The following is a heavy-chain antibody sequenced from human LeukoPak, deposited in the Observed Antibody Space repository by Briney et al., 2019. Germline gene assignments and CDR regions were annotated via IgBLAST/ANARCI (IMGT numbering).Heavy chain of an antibody. CDR3: ARFEWELLAADY. J-gene: IGHJ4*02. CDR1: GYTFTSYD. V-gene: IGHV1-8*03. Sequence: ASVKVSCKASGYTFTSYDINWVRQATGQGLEWMGWMNPNSGNTGYAQKFQGRVTITRNTSISTAYMELSSLRSEYAAVYYCARFEWELLAADYWGQGTLVTVSS. CDR2: MNPNSGNT. D-gene: IGHD1-26*01.